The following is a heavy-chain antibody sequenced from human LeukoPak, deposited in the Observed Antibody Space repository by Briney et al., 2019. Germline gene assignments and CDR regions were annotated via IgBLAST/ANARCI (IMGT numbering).Heavy chain of an antibody. V-gene: IGHV3-64D*09. D-gene: IGHD6-19*01. CDR3: VRFIAVAGTSLGFDY. CDR1: GFIFSNYA. Sequence: GGSLRLSCSASGFIFSNYAMHWVRQAPGKGLECVSDISYNGGSTYYADPVRARFTFSRANPKNTLHLQMSSLSAEDPAVYYCVRFIAVAGTSLGFDYWVQRTLVTVPS. CDR2: ISYNGGST. J-gene: IGHJ4*02.